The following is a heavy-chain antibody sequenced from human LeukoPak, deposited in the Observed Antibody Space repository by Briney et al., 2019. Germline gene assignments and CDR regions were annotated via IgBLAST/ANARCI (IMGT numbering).Heavy chain of an antibody. V-gene: IGHV4-34*01. CDR3: ARTGLLWFGELLYAFDI. Sequence: PSENLSLTCAVYGGSFSGYYWSWIRQPPGKGLEWVGEINHSGSTNYNPSLKSRVTISVDTSKNQFSLKLSSVTAADTAVYYCARTGLLWFGELLYAFDIWGQGTMVTVSS. CDR1: GGSFSGYY. CDR2: INHSGST. J-gene: IGHJ3*02. D-gene: IGHD3-10*01.